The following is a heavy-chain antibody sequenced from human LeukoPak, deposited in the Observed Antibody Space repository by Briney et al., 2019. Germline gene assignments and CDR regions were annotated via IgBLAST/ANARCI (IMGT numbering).Heavy chain of an antibody. D-gene: IGHD6-13*01. Sequence: SVKVSCKASGGTFSSYAISWGRQAPGQGLEWMGGIIPIFGTANYAQKFQGRVTITADESTSTAYMELSSLRSEDTAVYYCARSPLVLFSDAFDIWGQGTMVTVSS. CDR2: IIPIFGTA. CDR3: ARSPLVLFSDAFDI. CDR1: GGTFSSYA. V-gene: IGHV1-69*13. J-gene: IGHJ3*02.